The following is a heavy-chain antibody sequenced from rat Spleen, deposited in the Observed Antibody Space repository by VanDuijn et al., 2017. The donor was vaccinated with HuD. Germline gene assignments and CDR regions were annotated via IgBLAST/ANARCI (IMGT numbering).Heavy chain of an antibody. CDR3: VRDGAFDY. J-gene: IGHJ2*01. Sequence: QVHLKESGPGLVQSSQTLSLTCTVSGFSLTSNGVSWVRQPPGEGLEWIAAISSGGNTYYNSALKSRLSINRDTSKSQVFLNMSSLQTEDTATYYCVRDGAFDYWGQGVMVTVSS. CDR1: GFSLTSNG. CDR2: ISSGGNT. D-gene: IGHD1-12*02. V-gene: IGHV2S12*01.